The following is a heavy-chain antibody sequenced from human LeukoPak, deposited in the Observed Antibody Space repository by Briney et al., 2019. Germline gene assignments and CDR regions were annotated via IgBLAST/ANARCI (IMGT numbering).Heavy chain of an antibody. CDR3: ARVETTGRT. CDR1: GFTFSNYA. J-gene: IGHJ4*02. Sequence: PGGSLRLSCAASGFTFSNYAMNWGRQAPGKGLEWVSSISRSGNFIYYGDSVKGRFTISRDNAKNSLYLQMNSLRAEDTAVYYCARVETTGRTWGQGTLVSVSA. V-gene: IGHV3-21*01. CDR2: ISRSGNFI. D-gene: IGHD1-14*01.